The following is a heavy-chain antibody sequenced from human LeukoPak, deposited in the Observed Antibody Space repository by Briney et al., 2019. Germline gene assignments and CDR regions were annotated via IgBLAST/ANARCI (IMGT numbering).Heavy chain of an antibody. CDR1: GFTFSTFG. CDR2: IRYDGSNK. V-gene: IGHV3-30*02. CDR3: AKGYGLLLA. D-gene: IGHD3-22*01. J-gene: IGHJ5*02. Sequence: GGSLRLSCAASGFAASGFTFSTFGMHWVRQAPGKGLEWVAFIRYDGSNKYYADSVKGRFTISRDDSKNTLYLQMNSLRAEDTAAYYCAKGYGLLLAWGQGTLVTVSS.